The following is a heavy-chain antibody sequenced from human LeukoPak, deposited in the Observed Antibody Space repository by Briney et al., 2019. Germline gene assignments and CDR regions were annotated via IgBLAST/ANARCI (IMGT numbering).Heavy chain of an antibody. V-gene: IGHV3-20*01. D-gene: IGHD6-6*01. CDR1: GFTFSSYA. Sequence: PGGSLRLSCAASGFTFSSYAMSWVRQAPGKGLEWVSGINWNGGSTGYADSVKGRFTISRDNAKNSLYLRMNSLRAEDTALYHCGREMRGSSSSFYYYYMDVWGKGTTVTVSS. CDR3: GREMRGSSSSFYYYYMDV. J-gene: IGHJ6*03. CDR2: INWNGGST.